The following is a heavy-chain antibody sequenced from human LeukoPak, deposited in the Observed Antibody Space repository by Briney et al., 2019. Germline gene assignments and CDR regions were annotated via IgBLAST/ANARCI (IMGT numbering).Heavy chain of an antibody. J-gene: IGHJ4*02. Sequence: GASLRLSCAASGFTFSNYAMSWVRQAPGKGLEWVSAITGGGSGIYYADSMKSRFTISRDNSKNTMYLQINSLRAEDTAVYYCAKWGDYDVLTGYYVSDYWGQGTLVTVSS. CDR2: ITGGGSGI. CDR3: AKWGDYDVLTGYYVSDY. D-gene: IGHD3-9*01. V-gene: IGHV3-23*01. CDR1: GFTFSNYA.